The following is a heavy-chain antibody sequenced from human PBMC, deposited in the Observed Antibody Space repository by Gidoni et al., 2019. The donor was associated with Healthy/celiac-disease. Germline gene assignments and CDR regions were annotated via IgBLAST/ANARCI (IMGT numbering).Heavy chain of an antibody. CDR2: IYYSGSN. J-gene: IGHJ5*02. CDR3: ARSSIAAAVWFDP. Sequence: QVQLQESGPGLVKPSETLSLTSPVSGCSISSYYWSWIRQPPGKGLEWIGYIYYSGSNNYNPSLKSRVTISVDTSKNQFSLKLSAVTAADTAVYYCARSSIAAAVWFDPWGQGTLVTVSS. D-gene: IGHD6-13*01. V-gene: IGHV4-59*01. CDR1: GCSISSYY.